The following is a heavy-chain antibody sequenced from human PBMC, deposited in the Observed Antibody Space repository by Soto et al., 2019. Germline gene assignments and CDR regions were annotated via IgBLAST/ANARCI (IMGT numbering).Heavy chain of an antibody. D-gene: IGHD3-10*01. J-gene: IGHJ4*02. CDR2: INHSGST. CDR3: ARGRSGAY. Sequence: SETLSRTCAVYGGSFSGYYWSWIRQPPGKGLEWIGEINHSGSTNYNPSLKSRVTISVDTSKNQFSLKLSSVTAADTAVYYCARGRSGAYWGQGTLVTVSS. CDR1: GGSFSGYY. V-gene: IGHV4-34*01.